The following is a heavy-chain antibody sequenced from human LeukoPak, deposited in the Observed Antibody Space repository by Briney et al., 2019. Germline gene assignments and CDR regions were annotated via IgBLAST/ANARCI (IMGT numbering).Heavy chain of an antibody. J-gene: IGHJ4*02. CDR3: ARLLLWFGESDY. D-gene: IGHD3-10*01. CDR1: GYTFTSYD. CDR2: MNPNSGNT. Sequence: ASVKVSCKASGYTFTSYDINWVRQATGQGLEWMGWMNPNSGNTGYAQKFQGRVTITRNTSISTAYMELSSLRSEDTAVYYCARLLLWFGESDYWGQGTLVTVSS. V-gene: IGHV1-8*03.